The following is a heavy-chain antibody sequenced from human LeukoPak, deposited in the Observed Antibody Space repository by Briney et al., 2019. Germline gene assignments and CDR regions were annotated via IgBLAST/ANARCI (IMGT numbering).Heavy chain of an antibody. CDR3: ARSPARYYYGSGRGGYFDY. CDR2: IYSGGST. V-gene: IGHV3-66*02. J-gene: IGHJ4*02. Sequence: PGGSLRLSCAASGFTVSSNYMSWVRQAPGKGLEWVSVIYSGGSTYYADSVKGRFTISRDNSKNTLYLQMNSLRAEDTAVYYCARSPARYYYGSGRGGYFDYWGQGTLVTVSS. D-gene: IGHD3-10*01. CDR1: GFTVSSNY.